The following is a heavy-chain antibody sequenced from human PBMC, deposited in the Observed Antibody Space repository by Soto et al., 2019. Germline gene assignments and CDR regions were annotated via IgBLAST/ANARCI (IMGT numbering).Heavy chain of an antibody. CDR1: GLSLSTPGVG. CDR2: IYWDNDK. D-gene: IGHD1-7*01. Sequence: QITLKESGPALMEPTQTLTLTCSFSGLSLSTPGVGVGWLRQAPGKALECLAIIYWDNDKRYNPSLKTRLTITNDTSNNQVVLTMTYSEPVHTAVYYWTHRVTYSTNYRVGWFDPWGKGTLVTVS. V-gene: IGHV2-5*02. J-gene: IGHJ5*02. CDR3: THRVTYSTNYRVGWFDP.